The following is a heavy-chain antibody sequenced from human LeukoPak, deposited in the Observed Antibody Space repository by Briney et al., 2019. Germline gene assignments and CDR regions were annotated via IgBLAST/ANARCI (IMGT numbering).Heavy chain of an antibody. D-gene: IGHD4-17*01. CDR3: ARGHYGDYDYFQH. Sequence: SETLSLTCTVSSGSISTSNYYWGWVRQPPGKALEWIGNIFYSGSTYYSPSLKSRVTISRDTSKNQFSLRLSSVTAADAAVYHCARGHYGDYDYFQHWGQGTLVTVSS. J-gene: IGHJ1*01. V-gene: IGHV4-39*07. CDR1: SGSISTSNYY. CDR2: IFYSGST.